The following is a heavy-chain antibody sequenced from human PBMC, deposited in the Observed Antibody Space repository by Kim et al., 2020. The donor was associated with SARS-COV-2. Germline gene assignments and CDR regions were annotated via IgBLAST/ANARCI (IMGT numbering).Heavy chain of an antibody. CDR2: IYPDDSDT. CDR1: GYSFSTYW. J-gene: IGHJ4*02. V-gene: IGHV5-51*01. D-gene: IGHD6-13*01. CDR3: ALGGDANSWYYY. Sequence: GESLKISCKGSGYSFSTYWIAWVRQLPGKGLEWMGIIYPDDSDTRYSPAFLGQVTISADKSLKAAYLQWTSLKASDTAIYFCALGGDANSWYYYWGQGTLVTVSS.